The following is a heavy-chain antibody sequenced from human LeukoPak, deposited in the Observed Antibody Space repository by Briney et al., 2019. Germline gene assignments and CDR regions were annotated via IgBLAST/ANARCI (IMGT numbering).Heavy chain of an antibody. CDR2: ISFDGSNK. CDR3: ARDSSGYYPRPY. D-gene: IGHD3-22*01. V-gene: IGHV3-30-3*01. J-gene: IGHJ4*02. CDR1: GFTFSSYT. Sequence: GGSLRLSCAASGFTFSSYTIHWVRQPPGKGLEWVAVISFDGSNKYYADSVKGRFTISRDNSKNTLYLQMNSLRAEDTAVYYCARDSSGYYPRPYWGQGTLVTVSS.